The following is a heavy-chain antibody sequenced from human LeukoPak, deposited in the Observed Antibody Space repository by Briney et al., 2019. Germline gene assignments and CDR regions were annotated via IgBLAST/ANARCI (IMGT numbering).Heavy chain of an antibody. V-gene: IGHV1-69*13. CDR1: GYTFTSYA. Sequence: SVKVSCKASGYTFTSYAISWVRQAPGQGLEWMGGIIPIFGTANYAQKFQGRVTITADESTSTAYMELSSLRSEDTAVYYCARSHCSSTSCRNPYYYYGMDVWGQGTTVTVSS. CDR3: ARSHCSSTSCRNPYYYYGMDV. J-gene: IGHJ6*02. D-gene: IGHD2-2*01. CDR2: IIPIFGTA.